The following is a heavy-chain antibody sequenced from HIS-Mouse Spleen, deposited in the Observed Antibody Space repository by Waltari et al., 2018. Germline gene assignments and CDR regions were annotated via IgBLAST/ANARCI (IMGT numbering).Heavy chain of an antibody. CDR3: AKASSGWLDY. D-gene: IGHD6-19*01. CDR1: VFTVNSYD. V-gene: IGHV3-30*18. Sequence: QVQLVEDGGGVVQPGRSLRLSCAGSVFTVNSYDMQWVRQAPGKGLEWVAVISYDGSNKYYADSVKGRFTISRDNSKNTLYLQMNSLRAEDTAVYYCAKASSGWLDYWGQGTLVTVSS. CDR2: ISYDGSNK. J-gene: IGHJ4*02.